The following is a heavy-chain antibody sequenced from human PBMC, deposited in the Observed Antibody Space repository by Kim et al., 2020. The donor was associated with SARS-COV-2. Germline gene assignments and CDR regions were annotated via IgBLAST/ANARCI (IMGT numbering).Heavy chain of an antibody. D-gene: IGHD1-26*01. V-gene: IGHV3-43*01. CDR3: AKDISALGATSSLVDY. J-gene: IGHJ4*02. CDR2: ISWDGGST. Sequence: GGSLRLSCAASGFTFDDYTMHWVRQAPGKGLEWVSLISWDGGSTYYADSVKGRFTISRDNSKNSLYLQMNSLRTEDTALYYCAKDISALGATSSLVDYWGQGTLVTVSS. CDR1: GFTFDDYT.